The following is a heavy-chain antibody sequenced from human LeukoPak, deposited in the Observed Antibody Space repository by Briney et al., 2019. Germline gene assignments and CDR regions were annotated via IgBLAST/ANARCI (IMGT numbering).Heavy chain of an antibody. CDR1: GYSFTSYW. CDR3: ARHCILGGGDCYPPYYGMDV. Sequence: GESLQISCQGSGYSFTSYWISWVRQMPGKGLEWMGRIDPSDSYTNYSPSFQGHVTISADKSISTAYLQWSSLEASDTAMYYCARHCILGGGDCYPPYYGMDVWGQGTTVTVSS. CDR2: IDPSDSYT. V-gene: IGHV5-10-1*01. J-gene: IGHJ6*02. D-gene: IGHD2-21*02.